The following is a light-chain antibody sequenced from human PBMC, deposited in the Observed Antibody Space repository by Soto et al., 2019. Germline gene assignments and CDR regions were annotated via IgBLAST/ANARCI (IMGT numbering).Light chain of an antibody. V-gene: IGKV3-20*01. Sequence: EIVLTQSPGTLSLSPGETATVSCRATESLITKALAWYQQKPGQAPRLLIYGAFTRDAAIPDRFNGSGSGTDFALTISRLELEDSAVYYCQQYNNWPLTFGGGTKVEIK. CDR1: ESLITKA. CDR2: GAF. J-gene: IGKJ4*01. CDR3: QQYNNWPLT.